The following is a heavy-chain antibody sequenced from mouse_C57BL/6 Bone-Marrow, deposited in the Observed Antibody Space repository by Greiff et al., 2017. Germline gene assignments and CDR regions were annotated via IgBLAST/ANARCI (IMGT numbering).Heavy chain of an antibody. CDR1: GYTFTSYG. V-gene: IGHV1-81*01. Sequence: VQLQQSGAELARPGASVKLSCKASGYTFTSYGISWVKQRTGQGLEWIGEIYPRSGNTYYNEKFKGKATLTADKSSSTAYMELRSQTSEDSAVYFCARDYSNYPRPYYFDYWGQGTTLTVSS. J-gene: IGHJ2*01. CDR2: IYPRSGNT. D-gene: IGHD2-5*01. CDR3: ARDYSNYPRPYYFDY.